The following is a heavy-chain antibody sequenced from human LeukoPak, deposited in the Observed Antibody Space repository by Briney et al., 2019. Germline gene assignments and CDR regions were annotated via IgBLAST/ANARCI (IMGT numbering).Heavy chain of an antibody. D-gene: IGHD6-13*01. V-gene: IGHV4-39*01. CDR2: IYYSGIT. CDR3: VRHGSGYTSSWYCPLDY. Sequence: KPSETLSLTCAVSGGSITTGIYYWGWIRQPPGKGLEWIGNIYYSGITHYSPSFESRLTISVDTSKNQFSLKLSSVTAADTAVYYCVRHGSGYTSSWYCPLDYWGQGTLVTVSS. CDR1: GGSITTGIYY. J-gene: IGHJ4*02.